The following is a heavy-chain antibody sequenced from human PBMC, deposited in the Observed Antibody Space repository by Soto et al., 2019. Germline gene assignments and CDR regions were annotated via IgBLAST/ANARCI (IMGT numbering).Heavy chain of an antibody. CDR1: GGSFSGYY. J-gene: IGHJ4*02. CDR2: INHSGST. Sequence: SETLSLTCAVYGGSFSGYYWSWIRQPPGKGLEWIGEINHSGSTNYNPSLKSRVTISVDTSKNQFSLKLSSVTAADTAVYYCARDEYYDFWSGYYPFDYWGQGTLVTVSS. D-gene: IGHD3-3*01. V-gene: IGHV4-34*01. CDR3: ARDEYYDFWSGYYPFDY.